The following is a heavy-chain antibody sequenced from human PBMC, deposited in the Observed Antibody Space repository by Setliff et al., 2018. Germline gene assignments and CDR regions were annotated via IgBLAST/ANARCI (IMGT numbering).Heavy chain of an antibody. Sequence: EASVKVSCKASGYTFTDYYMHWVRQAPGQGLEWMGWINPNSGGTNYAQKFQGRVTMTRDTSISTAYMELSRLRSDDTAVYYCARGGIRYSSTWVLDYWGQGTLVTVSS. CDR1: GYTFTDYY. V-gene: IGHV1-2*02. D-gene: IGHD6-13*01. CDR3: ARGGIRYSSTWVLDY. J-gene: IGHJ4*02. CDR2: INPNSGGT.